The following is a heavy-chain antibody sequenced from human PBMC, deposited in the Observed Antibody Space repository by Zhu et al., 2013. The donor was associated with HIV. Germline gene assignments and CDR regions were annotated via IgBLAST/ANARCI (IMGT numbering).Heavy chain of an antibody. CDR1: GYTFNTHG. CDR2: ISAYNGNT. V-gene: IGHV1-18*01. CDR3: ARGARGLYCSGGSCTGWFDP. D-gene: IGHD2-15*01. J-gene: IGHJ5*02. Sequence: QVQLVQSGAEVKKPGASVKVSCKASGYTFNTHGINWVRQAPGQGLEWMGWISAYNGNTNYAQKLQGRVTMTTDTSTSTAYMELRSLRSDDTAVYYCARGARGLYCSGGSCTGWFDPWGQGTLVTVSS.